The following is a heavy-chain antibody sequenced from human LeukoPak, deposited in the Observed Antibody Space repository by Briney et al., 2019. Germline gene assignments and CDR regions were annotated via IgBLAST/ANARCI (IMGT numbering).Heavy chain of an antibody. D-gene: IGHD7-27*01. V-gene: IGHV1-2*02. CDR3: ARWPVTGDDAFDM. J-gene: IGHJ3*02. Sequence: GASVKVSCKASGYTFTSYYMHWVRQAPGQGLEWMGWINPNSGGTKYAQKFQGRVTMTRDTSISTAYMELSSLRSDDTAVYYCARWPVTGDDAFDMWGQGTMVTVSS. CDR1: GYTFTSYY. CDR2: INPNSGGT.